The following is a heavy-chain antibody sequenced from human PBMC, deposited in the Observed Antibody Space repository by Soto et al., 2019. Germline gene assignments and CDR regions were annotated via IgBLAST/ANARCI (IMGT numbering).Heavy chain of an antibody. J-gene: IGHJ5*02. Sequence: SETLSLTCSVSGGSISNSGNYWGWIRRPPGKGLEWIGTMDYSGGTSYNPSLKSRVTISADTSNNQFSLRLSSVTAADTAAYYCARRTPLYASESSRFDPWGQGALVTVSS. CDR2: MDYSGGT. CDR1: GGSISNSGNY. V-gene: IGHV4-39*01. D-gene: IGHD3-10*01. CDR3: ARRTPLYASESSRFDP.